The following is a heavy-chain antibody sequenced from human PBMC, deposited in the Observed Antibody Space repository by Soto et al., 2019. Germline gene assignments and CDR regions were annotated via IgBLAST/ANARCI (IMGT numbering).Heavy chain of an antibody. CDR1: GFSLSNARMG. D-gene: IGHD6-6*01. J-gene: IGHJ4*02. Sequence: ESGPTLVNPTETLTLTCTVSGFSLSNARMGVSWIRQPPGKALEWLAHIFSNDEKSYSTSLKSRLTISKDTSKSQVVLTMTNMDPVDTATYYCARMEGVAARLGGFGLFGFDYWGQGTLVTVSS. V-gene: IGHV2-26*01. CDR2: IFSNDEK. CDR3: ARMEGVAARLGGFGLFGFDY.